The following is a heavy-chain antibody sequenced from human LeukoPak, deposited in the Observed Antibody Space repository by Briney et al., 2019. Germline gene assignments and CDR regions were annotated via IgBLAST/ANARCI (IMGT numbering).Heavy chain of an antibody. CDR2: FYNSGRS. D-gene: IGHD3-3*01. J-gene: IGHJ4*02. CDR3: AGNDFWSGLDY. CDR1: DDSISDYY. Sequence: SETLSLTCTVSDDSISDYYRGWIRQPPGKGLEWIGYFYNSGRSTYNPSLKSRVTISADTSKNHFSLKLNSVTTADTAVYYCAGNDFWSGLDYWGQGTLVTVSS. V-gene: IGHV4-59*01.